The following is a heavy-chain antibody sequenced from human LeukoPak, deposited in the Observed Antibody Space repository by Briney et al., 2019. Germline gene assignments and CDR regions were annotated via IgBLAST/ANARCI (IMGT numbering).Heavy chain of an antibody. V-gene: IGHV3-30*02. Sequence: GGSLRLSCAASGFTFSSYAMHWVRQAPGKGLEWVAFIRYDGSKTFYGESVKGRFTISRDNPKSTLNLQMNSVSNEDTAVYYCTTEPGDYSSVSGFDYWGQGTLVTVSS. CDR2: IRYDGSKT. CDR3: TTEPGDYSSVSGFDY. CDR1: GFTFSSYA. J-gene: IGHJ4*02. D-gene: IGHD6-19*01.